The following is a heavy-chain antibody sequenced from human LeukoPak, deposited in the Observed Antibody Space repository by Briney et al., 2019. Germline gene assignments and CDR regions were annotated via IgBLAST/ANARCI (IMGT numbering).Heavy chain of an antibody. CDR3: ARTGRRGYSYGKNYYFDY. CDR1: GFTFSDYY. Sequence: KPGGSLRLSCAASGFTFSDYYMSWIRQAPGKGLEGVSYISSSSSYTNYADSVKGRFTISRDNAKNSLYLQMNSLRAEDTAVYYCARTGRRGYSYGKNYYFDYWGQGTLVTVSS. V-gene: IGHV3-11*06. D-gene: IGHD5-18*01. J-gene: IGHJ4*02. CDR2: ISSSSSYT.